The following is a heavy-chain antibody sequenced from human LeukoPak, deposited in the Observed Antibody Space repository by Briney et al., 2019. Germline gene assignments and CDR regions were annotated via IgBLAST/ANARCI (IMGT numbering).Heavy chain of an antibody. CDR2: INHSGST. Sequence: PSETLSLTCAVYGGSFSGYYWSWIRQPPGKGLEWIGEINHSGSTNYNPSLKSRVTISVDTSKNQFSLKLSSVTAANTAVYYCARVLVAAAFDYWGQGTLVTVSS. D-gene: IGHD6-13*01. V-gene: IGHV4-34*01. J-gene: IGHJ4*02. CDR1: GGSFSGYY. CDR3: ARVLVAAAFDY.